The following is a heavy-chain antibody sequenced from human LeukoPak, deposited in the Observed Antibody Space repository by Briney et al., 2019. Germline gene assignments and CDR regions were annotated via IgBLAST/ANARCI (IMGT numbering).Heavy chain of an antibody. CDR1: GFTFSSYS. Sequence: GGSLRLSCAASGFTFSSYSMNWVRQAPGKGLEWVSSISSSSSYIYYADSVKGRFTISRDNAKNSLYLQMNSLRAEDTAVYYCAKDPRKGYYGSGSAPDYWGQGTLVTVSS. V-gene: IGHV3-21*01. D-gene: IGHD3-10*01. J-gene: IGHJ4*02. CDR3: AKDPRKGYYGSGSAPDY. CDR2: ISSSSSYI.